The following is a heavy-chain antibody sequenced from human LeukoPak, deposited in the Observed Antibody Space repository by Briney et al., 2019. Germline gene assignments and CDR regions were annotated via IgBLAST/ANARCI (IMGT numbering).Heavy chain of an antibody. CDR2: ISTTGGST. CDR1: GFTFSSYG. Sequence: GGSLRLSCAASGFTFSSYGMSWVRQGQGKGLEWVSAISTTGGSTYYADSVKGRFTIYRDNSKNTLYLQINSLRAEDTAIYYCAKNGDRGAYCSGGSCYPYYYYYMDVWGKGTTVTISS. V-gene: IGHV3-23*01. J-gene: IGHJ6*03. CDR3: AKNGDRGAYCSGGSCYPYYYYYMDV. D-gene: IGHD2-15*01.